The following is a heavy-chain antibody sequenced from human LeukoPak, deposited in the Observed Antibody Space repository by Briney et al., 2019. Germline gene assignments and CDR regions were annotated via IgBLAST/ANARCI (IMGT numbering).Heavy chain of an antibody. CDR2: ISTYNGDT. J-gene: IGHJ1*01. CDR3: ARDEPLLTTYYYDSSGYGTEYFQH. CDR1: GYTFTTYG. Sequence: ASVKVTCKASGYTFTTYGISWLRQAPGQGLEWMAWISTYNGDTNYAQKLQGRVTMTTDTSTSTAYMELRSLRSDDTAVYYCARDEPLLTTYYYDSSGYGTEYFQHWGQGTLVTVSS. D-gene: IGHD3-22*01. V-gene: IGHV1-18*01.